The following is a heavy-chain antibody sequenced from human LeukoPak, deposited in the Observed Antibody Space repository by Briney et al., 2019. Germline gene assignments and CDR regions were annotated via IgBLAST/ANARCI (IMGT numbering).Heavy chain of an antibody. Sequence: GGSLRLSCTASGFTVSSNYMSWVRQAPGKGLEWVSVIYGGVNTVYADSVKGRFTISRDNAKNTLYLQMNSLRAEDTALYYCAKYRDYHFDFWGQGTLVTVSS. CDR2: IYGGVNT. V-gene: IGHV3-66*01. J-gene: IGHJ4*02. D-gene: IGHD4-17*01. CDR1: GFTVSSNY. CDR3: AKYRDYHFDF.